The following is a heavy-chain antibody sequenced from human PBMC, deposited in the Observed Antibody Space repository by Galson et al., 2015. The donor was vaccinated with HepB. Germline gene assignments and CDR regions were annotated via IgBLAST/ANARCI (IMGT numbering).Heavy chain of an antibody. V-gene: IGHV5-10-1*01. Sequence: QSGAEVKKPGESLKISCKGSGYSFTSYWISWVRQMPGKGLEWMGRIDPSDSYTNYSPSFQGHVTISADKSISTAYLQWSSLKASDTAMYYCARITNYGDYFSGAFDIWGQGTMVTVSS. CDR2: IDPSDSYT. J-gene: IGHJ3*02. D-gene: IGHD4-17*01. CDR1: GYSFTSYW. CDR3: ARITNYGDYFSGAFDI.